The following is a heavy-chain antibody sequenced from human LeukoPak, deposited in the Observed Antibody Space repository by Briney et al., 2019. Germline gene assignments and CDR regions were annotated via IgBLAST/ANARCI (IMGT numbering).Heavy chain of an antibody. V-gene: IGHV4-59*01. CDR2: IYYSGST. J-gene: IGHJ4*02. CDR1: GGSISSYY. CDR3: ARVRYDILTGYYLHFDY. Sequence: SETLSLTCTVSGGSISSYYWSWIRQPPGKGLEWIGYIYYSGSTNYNPSLKSRVTISVDTSKNQFSLKLSSVTAADTAVYYCARVRYDILTGYYLHFDYWGQGTLVTVSS. D-gene: IGHD3-9*01.